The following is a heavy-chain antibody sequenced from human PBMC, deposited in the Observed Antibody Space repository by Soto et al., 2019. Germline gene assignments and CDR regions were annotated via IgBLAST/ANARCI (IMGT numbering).Heavy chain of an antibody. J-gene: IGHJ4*02. CDR2: IRSKAHTYAT. Sequence: GGSLRLSCAVSGFTFSASTMHWVRQASGKGLEWVGRIRSKAHTYATAYAASVKGRFTISRDDSNNTVYLQMNSLDSEDTAVYYCGRPVLDTTRGEGYWGQGTLVTVSS. D-gene: IGHD2-8*01. V-gene: IGHV3-73*01. CDR1: GFTFSAST. CDR3: GRPVLDTTRGEGY.